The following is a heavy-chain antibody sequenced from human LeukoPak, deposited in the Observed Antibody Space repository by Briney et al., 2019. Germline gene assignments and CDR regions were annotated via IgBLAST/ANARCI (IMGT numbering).Heavy chain of an antibody. CDR3: ARGGYYGSGNDFRFDP. CDR2: IHYTGST. D-gene: IGHD3-10*01. J-gene: IGHJ5*02. V-gene: IGHV4-59*01. CDR1: GGSINSYY. Sequence: PSETLSLTCTVSGGSINSYYWSWIRQPPGKGLECIGYIHYTGSTNYNPSLKSRVTISVDTSKNQFSLKLSSVAAADTAIYYCARGGYYGSGNDFRFDPWGQGTLVTVSS.